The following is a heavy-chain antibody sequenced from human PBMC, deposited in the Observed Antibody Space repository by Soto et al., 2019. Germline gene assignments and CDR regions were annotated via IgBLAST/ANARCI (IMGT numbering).Heavy chain of an antibody. CDR2: IYWDDDK. J-gene: IGHJ4*02. Sequence: QITLKESGPTLVKPTQTLTLTCTFSGFSLSTSGVGVGWIRQPPGKALEWLALIYWDDDKRYSPSLKSRLTIXXDXSXXHVVLTMTNMDPVDTATYYCAHIPPSYSSSWYFDYWGQGTLVTVSS. V-gene: IGHV2-5*02. D-gene: IGHD6-13*01. CDR1: GFSLSTSGVG. CDR3: AHIPPSYSSSWYFDY.